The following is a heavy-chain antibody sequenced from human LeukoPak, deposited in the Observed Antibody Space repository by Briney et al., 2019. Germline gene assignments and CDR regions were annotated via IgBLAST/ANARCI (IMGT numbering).Heavy chain of an antibody. CDR1: GFTFSSHT. CDR2: MSYDGSHK. D-gene: IGHD5-12*01. CDR3: ARDVGGYAFDY. Sequence: PGGSLRLSCVASGFTFSSHTLHWVRQAPGKGLEWVAVMSYDGSHKFHADSVKGRFTISRDNSKNTLYLQMNSLRAEDTAIYFCARDVGGYAFDYWGQGTLVTVSS. J-gene: IGHJ4*02. V-gene: IGHV3-30*04.